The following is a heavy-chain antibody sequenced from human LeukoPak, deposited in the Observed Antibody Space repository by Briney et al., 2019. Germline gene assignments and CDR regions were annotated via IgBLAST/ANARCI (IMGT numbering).Heavy chain of an antibody. CDR1: GGTFSSYA. V-gene: IGHV1-69*04. CDR3: ARNTRYYYYMDV. CDR2: IIPILGIA. Sequence: SVKVSCKASGGTFSSYAISWVRQAPGQGLEWMGRIIPILGIANYAQKFQGRVTITADKSTSTAYMELSSLRSEDTAVYYCARNTRYYYYMDVWGKGTTVTVSS. J-gene: IGHJ6*03.